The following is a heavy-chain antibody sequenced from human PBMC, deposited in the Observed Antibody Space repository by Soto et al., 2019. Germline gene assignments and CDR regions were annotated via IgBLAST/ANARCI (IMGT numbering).Heavy chain of an antibody. CDR2: IYYSGST. CDR1: GGFISSYY. V-gene: IGHV4-59*01. CDR3: ARAYGNRYYYYYMDV. D-gene: IGHD3-16*01. J-gene: IGHJ6*03. Sequence: SETLSLTCTVSGGFISSYYWSWIRQPPGKGLEWIGYIYYSGSTNYNPSLKSRVTISVDTSKNQFSLKLSSVTAADTAVYYCARAYGNRYYYYYMDVWGKGTTVTVSS.